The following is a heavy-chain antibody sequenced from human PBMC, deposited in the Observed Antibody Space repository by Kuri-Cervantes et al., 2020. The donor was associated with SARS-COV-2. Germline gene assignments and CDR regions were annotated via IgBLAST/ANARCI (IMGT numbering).Heavy chain of an antibody. CDR1: GDSISSDW. CDR2: IYYSGSS. Sequence: GSLRLSCTVSGDSISSDWWSWIRQSPEKGLEWIGYIYYSGSSTYNPSLESRVTMSIDTSRNQFSLKLSSMTAADTAVYYCARGLWNGLHENWGQGTLVTVSS. CDR3: ARGLWNGLHEN. D-gene: IGHD3-3*01. V-gene: IGHV4-59*01. J-gene: IGHJ4*02.